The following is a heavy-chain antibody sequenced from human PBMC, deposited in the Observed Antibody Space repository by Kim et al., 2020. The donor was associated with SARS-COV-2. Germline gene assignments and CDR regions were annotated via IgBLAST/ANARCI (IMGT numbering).Heavy chain of an antibody. CDR2: IHYSGTT. D-gene: IGHD3-16*01. CDR3: ARDLGFGKGAFDI. Sequence: SETLSLTCIVSGGSISRSNYYWGWIRQSPGKGLEWIGSIHYSGTTYYNSSLKSRVTISIDTSKNQFSLKLSSVTAADTALYYCARDLGFGKGAFDIWGQGTMVTVSS. J-gene: IGHJ3*02. V-gene: IGHV4-39*07. CDR1: GGSISRSNYY.